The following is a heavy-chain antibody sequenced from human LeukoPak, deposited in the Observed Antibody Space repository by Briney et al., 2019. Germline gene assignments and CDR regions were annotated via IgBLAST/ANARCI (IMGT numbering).Heavy chain of an antibody. V-gene: IGHV1-18*01. Sequence: ASVKVSCKATGYTFTSYGISWVRQAPGLGLEWMGWISAYNGNTNYAQKFQGRATMTTDTPTSTAYMELRSLTSDDTAVYYCARVSSGYDDYWGQGTLVIVSS. CDR3: ARVSSGYDDY. CDR1: GYTFTSYG. J-gene: IGHJ4*02. CDR2: ISAYNGNT. D-gene: IGHD3-22*01.